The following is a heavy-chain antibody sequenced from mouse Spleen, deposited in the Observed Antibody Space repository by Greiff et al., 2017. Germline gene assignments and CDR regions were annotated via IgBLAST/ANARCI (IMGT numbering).Heavy chain of an antibody. D-gene: IGHD1-1*01. CDR1: GFTFSDYY. CDR3: ARQGSSYGYFDY. CDR2: ISNGGGST. V-gene: IGHV5-12*02. J-gene: IGHJ2*01. Sequence: EVQVVESGGGLVQPGGSLKLSCATTGFTFSDYYMYWVRQTPEKRLEWVAYISNGGGSTYYPDTVKGRFTISRDNAKNTLYLQMSRLKSEDTAMYYCARQGSSYGYFDYWGQGTTLTVSS.